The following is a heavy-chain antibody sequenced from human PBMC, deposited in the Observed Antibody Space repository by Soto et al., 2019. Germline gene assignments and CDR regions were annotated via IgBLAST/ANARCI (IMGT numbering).Heavy chain of an antibody. D-gene: IGHD2-2*01. V-gene: IGHV3-7*04. Sequence: GGSLRLSCAASGFTFSSYWMSWVRQAPGKGLEWVANIKQDGSEKYYVDSVKGRFTISRDNAKNSLYLQMNSLRAEDTAVYYCARGPIVVVPAAIYYFDYWGQGTLVTVSS. CDR1: GFTFSSYW. CDR2: IKQDGSEK. CDR3: ARGPIVVVPAAIYYFDY. J-gene: IGHJ4*02.